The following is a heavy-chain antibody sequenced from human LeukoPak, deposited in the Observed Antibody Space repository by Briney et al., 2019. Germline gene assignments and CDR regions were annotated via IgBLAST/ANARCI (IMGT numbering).Heavy chain of an antibody. J-gene: IGHJ4*02. V-gene: IGHV4-59*01. CDR2: IHYSGST. CDR1: GGSISSDY. D-gene: IGHD2-21*01. CDR3: ARDNPSYSIDY. Sequence: PSETLSLTCIVSGGSISSDYWSWIRQPPGKGLEWIGYIHYSGSTNYNPSLKSRVTISVDTSKNQFSLKLSSVTAADTAVYYCARDNPSYSIDYWGQGTLVTVSS.